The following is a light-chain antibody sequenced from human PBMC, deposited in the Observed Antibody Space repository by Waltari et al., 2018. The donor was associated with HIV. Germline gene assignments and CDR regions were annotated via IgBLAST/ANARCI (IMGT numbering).Light chain of an antibody. CDR1: SSDDGGCNY. CDR3: SSYTTSSTWV. J-gene: IGLJ3*02. Sequence: QSALTQPASVSGAPGQSITISCTGTSSDDGGCNYVSWYHQHPGKAPQLMIYDVSKLPSGVSYRFSGSKSGITASLTISGLQAEDEADYYCSSYTTSSTWVFGGGTKLTVL. CDR2: DVS. V-gene: IGLV2-14*01.